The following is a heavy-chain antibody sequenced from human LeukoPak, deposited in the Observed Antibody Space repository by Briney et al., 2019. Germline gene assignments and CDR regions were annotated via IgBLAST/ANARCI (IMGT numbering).Heavy chain of an antibody. CDR3: VRGATTVTGNYFYYYMDV. V-gene: IGHV3-74*01. CDR1: GFTFSTYW. Sequence: GGSLRLSCAASGFTFSTYWMHWVRQAPAKGLVWVSRINSDGSATDYADSVRGRFTISRDNAKNTLYLQMNSLRAEDTALYYCVRGATTVTGNYFYYYMDVWGKGTTVTV. CDR2: INSDGSAT. J-gene: IGHJ6*03. D-gene: IGHD4-11*01.